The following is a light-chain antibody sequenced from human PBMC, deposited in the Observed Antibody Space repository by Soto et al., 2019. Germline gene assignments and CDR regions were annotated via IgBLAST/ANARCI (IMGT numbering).Light chain of an antibody. J-gene: IGKJ5*01. CDR2: DTS. Sequence: EIVLTQSPGTLSLSPGERATLSCRASQSVSSSYLAWYQQKPGQAPRLLIYDTSYRATGIPARFSGSGSGTDFTLTIRSLEPADFAVYCCQQRSNWITFGQGTRLEIK. V-gene: IGKV3D-20*02. CDR1: QSVSSSY. CDR3: QQRSNWIT.